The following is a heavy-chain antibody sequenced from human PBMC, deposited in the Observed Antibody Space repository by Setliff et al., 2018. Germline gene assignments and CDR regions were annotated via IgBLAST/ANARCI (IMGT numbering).Heavy chain of an antibody. J-gene: IGHJ4*02. CDR1: GFTFSNSY. V-gene: IGHV3-7*03. CDR3: VSQTSGSMIVGVTSGWESVR. D-gene: IGHD3-22*01. CDR2: IKCNGSEK. Sequence: PGGSLRLSCAASGFTFSNSYMHWVCQAPEKGLEWVADIKCNGSEKYCVDSVKGRLTISRDNAKNSLYLQMNSLRAEDMTVYYCVSQTSGSMIVGVTSGWESVRGGQGPLVTVSS.